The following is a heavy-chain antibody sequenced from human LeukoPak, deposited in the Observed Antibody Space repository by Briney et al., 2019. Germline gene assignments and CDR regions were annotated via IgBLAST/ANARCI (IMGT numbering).Heavy chain of an antibody. D-gene: IGHD4-17*01. CDR1: GGSITTGNFY. Sequence: KTSQTLSLTCAVSGGSITTGNFYWTWVRQPPGKGLEWIGHIYHSGSPNYNPSLKSRILLSVDTSKNQISLNLTSMTAADTAAYYGASGRMTAVTNWHFDLWGRGTPVTVSS. J-gene: IGHJ2*01. CDR3: ASGRMTAVTNWHFDL. CDR2: IYHSGSP. V-gene: IGHV4-30-4*01.